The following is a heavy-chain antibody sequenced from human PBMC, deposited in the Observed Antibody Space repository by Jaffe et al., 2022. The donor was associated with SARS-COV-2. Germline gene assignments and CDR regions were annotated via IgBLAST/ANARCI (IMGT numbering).Heavy chain of an antibody. J-gene: IGHJ4*02. CDR3: ARCPIATPGRGVDY. V-gene: IGHV3-74*03. Sequence: EVQLVESGGGLVQPGGSLRLSCAASGFSFSSYWMHWVRQAPGKGLVWVSRIKSDGSGTTYADSVKGRFTISRDNAKETVYLQMNSLRAEDAGVYYCARCPIATPGRGVDYWGQGTLVTVSS. D-gene: IGHD6-13*01. CDR2: IKSDGSGT. CDR1: GFSFSSYW.